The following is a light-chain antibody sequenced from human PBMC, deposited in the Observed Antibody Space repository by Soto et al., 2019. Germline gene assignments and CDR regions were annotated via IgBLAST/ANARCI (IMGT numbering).Light chain of an antibody. Sequence: DIQMTPSPSTLSASVGDTVTVTCRASQSVSGWLAWYQQKPGEAPKLLIYAASALPRGVPSRFSGSGSGTKFTLTIASLQPDDFATYYCQQYETFSGTFGPGTKVDIK. CDR3: QQYETFSGT. V-gene: IGKV1-5*01. CDR2: AAS. CDR1: QSVSGW. J-gene: IGKJ1*01.